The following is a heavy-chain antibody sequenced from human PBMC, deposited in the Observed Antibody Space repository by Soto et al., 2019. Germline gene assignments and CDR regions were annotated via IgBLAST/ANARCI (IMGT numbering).Heavy chain of an antibody. Sequence: AGGSLRLSCAASGFTFSSYGMHWVRQAPGKGLEWVAVIWYDGSNKYYADSVKGRFTISRDNSKNTLYLQMNSLRAEDTAVYYCARGGTGTTSRWFDPWGQGTLVTVSS. CDR1: GFTFSSYG. D-gene: IGHD1-7*01. CDR3: ARGGTGTTSRWFDP. CDR2: IWYDGSNK. V-gene: IGHV3-33*01. J-gene: IGHJ5*02.